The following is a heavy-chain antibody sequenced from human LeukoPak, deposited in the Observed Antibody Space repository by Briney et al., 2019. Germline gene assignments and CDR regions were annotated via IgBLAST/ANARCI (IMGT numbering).Heavy chain of an antibody. D-gene: IGHD5-18*01. CDR2: ISYDGSNK. CDR1: GFTFRSYG. Sequence: GRSLRLSCAASGFTFRSYGMHWVRQVPGKGLEWVAVISYDGSNKYYADSVKGRFTISRDNSKNTLYLQMNSLRAEDTAVYYCAKGDGELWLLIDYWGQGTLVTVSS. J-gene: IGHJ4*02. V-gene: IGHV3-30*18. CDR3: AKGDGELWLLIDY.